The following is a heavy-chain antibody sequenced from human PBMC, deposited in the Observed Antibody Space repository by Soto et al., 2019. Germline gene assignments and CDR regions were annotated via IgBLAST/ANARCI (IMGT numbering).Heavy chain of an antibody. Sequence: ASVKVSCKASGYTFTSYYMHWVRQAPGQGLEWMGWINPNSGGTNYAQKFQGWVTMTRDTSISTAYMELSRLRSDDTAVYYCAREYCISTSCHPLGMDVWGQGTTVTVSS. CDR3: AREYCISTSCHPLGMDV. D-gene: IGHD2-2*01. CDR2: INPNSGGT. CDR1: GYTFTSYY. J-gene: IGHJ6*02. V-gene: IGHV1-2*04.